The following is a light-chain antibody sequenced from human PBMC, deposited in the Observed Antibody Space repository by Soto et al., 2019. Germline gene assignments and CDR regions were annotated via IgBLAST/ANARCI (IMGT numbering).Light chain of an antibody. CDR2: AAS. V-gene: IGKV1-12*01. J-gene: IGKJ1*01. CDR3: QQGNSCPWT. Sequence: DIQMTQSPSSVSASVGDRVTITCRASQGISTWLAWYQQKPGKAPKLLIYAASSLQSGVLSRFSGGGSWTDFTLTISSMQPEDFATYYCQQGNSCPWTFGQGTQVEIK. CDR1: QGISTW.